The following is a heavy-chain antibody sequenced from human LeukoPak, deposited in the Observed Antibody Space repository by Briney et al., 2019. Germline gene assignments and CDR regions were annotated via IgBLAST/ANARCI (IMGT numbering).Heavy chain of an antibody. CDR2: IYYSGST. J-gene: IGHJ3*02. Sequence: PSETLSLTCTVSGGSISSYYWSWIRQPPGKGLEWIGYIYYSGSTNYNPSLKSRVTISVDTSKNQFSLKLSSVTAADTAVYYCARPYDSSGYHPPDAFDIWGQGTMVTVSS. V-gene: IGHV4-59*12. D-gene: IGHD3-22*01. CDR3: ARPYDSSGYHPPDAFDI. CDR1: GGSISSYY.